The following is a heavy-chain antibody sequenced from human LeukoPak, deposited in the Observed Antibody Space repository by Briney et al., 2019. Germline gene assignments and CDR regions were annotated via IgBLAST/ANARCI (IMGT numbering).Heavy chain of an antibody. J-gene: IGHJ3*02. Sequence: GESLKISCKGSGYSFTSYWIGWVRQMPGKGLEWMGIIYPGDSDTRYSPSFQGRVTISADKSISTAYLQWSSLKASDTAMYYCARPCSSTSCYDAFDIWGQGTMVTVSS. V-gene: IGHV5-51*01. D-gene: IGHD2-2*01. CDR2: IYPGDSDT. CDR3: ARPCSSTSCYDAFDI. CDR1: GYSFTSYW.